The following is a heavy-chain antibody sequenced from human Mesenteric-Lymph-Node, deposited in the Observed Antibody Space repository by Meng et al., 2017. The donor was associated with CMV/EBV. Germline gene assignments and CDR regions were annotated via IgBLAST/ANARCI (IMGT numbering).Heavy chain of an antibody. D-gene: IGHD3-10*01. CDR3: ARGKFSGSGSYLNWFDT. J-gene: IGHJ5*02. V-gene: IGHV3-7*01. CDR2: IKQDGSEK. CDR1: GFTFSSSW. Sequence: GGSLRLSCGASGFTFSSSWMSWVRQAPGKGLEWVANIKQDGSEKYYVDSVKGRFTISRDSAKNSLYLQMNSLRAEDTAVYYCARGKFSGSGSYLNWFDTWGQGTLVTVSS.